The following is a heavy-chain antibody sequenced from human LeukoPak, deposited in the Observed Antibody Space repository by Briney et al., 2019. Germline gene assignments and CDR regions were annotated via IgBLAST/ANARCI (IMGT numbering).Heavy chain of an antibody. J-gene: IGHJ2*01. CDR3: ATGGNSGYSDL. D-gene: IGHD4-23*01. Sequence: SETLSLTCTVSGGSISSYYWSWIRQPPGKGLEWIGYIYYSGSTNYNPSLKSRVTISVDTSKNQFSLKLSSVTAADTAVYYCATGGNSGYSDLWGRGTLVTVSS. CDR2: IYYSGST. V-gene: IGHV4-59*01. CDR1: GGSISSYY.